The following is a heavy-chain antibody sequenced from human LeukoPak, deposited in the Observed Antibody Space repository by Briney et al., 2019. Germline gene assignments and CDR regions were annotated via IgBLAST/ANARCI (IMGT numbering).Heavy chain of an antibody. V-gene: IGHV1-2*02. CDR3: ARDYSDEQQLAYYYYYYMDV. CDR2: INPNSGGT. D-gene: IGHD6-13*01. J-gene: IGHJ6*03. CDR1: GYTLTGYY. Sequence: GASVKVSCKASGYTLTGYYMHWVRQAPGQGLEWMGWINPNSGGTNYAQKFQGRVTMTRDTSISTAYMELSRLRSDDTAVYYCARDYSDEQQLAYYYYYYMDVWGKGTTVTISS.